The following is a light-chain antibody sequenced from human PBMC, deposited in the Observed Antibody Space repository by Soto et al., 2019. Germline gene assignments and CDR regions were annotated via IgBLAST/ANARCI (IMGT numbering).Light chain of an antibody. J-gene: IGKJ1*01. V-gene: IGKV3-15*01. Sequence: VMTQSPATLSVSPGEGATLSCRASQSLRSSLAWYQQKPGQAPRLLIYGESTRATSIPARFSGSGSGTEFTLTLRSRQSEDFAVYFCQQYNIWPQTFGQGTKVQIK. CDR1: QSLRSS. CDR3: QQYNIWPQT. CDR2: GES.